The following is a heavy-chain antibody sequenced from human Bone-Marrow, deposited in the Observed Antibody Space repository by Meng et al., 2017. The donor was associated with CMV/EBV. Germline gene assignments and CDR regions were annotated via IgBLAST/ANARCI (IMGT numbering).Heavy chain of an antibody. Sequence: SVRLSCAASGFTFRDYYLTWIRQAPGKGLEWVSYISGGSSTIFYADSVKGRFTTSRDNAKNSLYLQMNSLRAEDTGIYYCAREGQVYWGQGTLVTVSS. CDR3: AREGQVY. V-gene: IGHV3-11*01. CDR2: ISGGSSTI. J-gene: IGHJ4*02. CDR1: GFTFRDYY.